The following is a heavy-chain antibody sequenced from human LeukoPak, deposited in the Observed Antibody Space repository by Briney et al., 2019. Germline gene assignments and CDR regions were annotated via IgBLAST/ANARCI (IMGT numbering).Heavy chain of an antibody. D-gene: IGHD4-17*01. CDR2: IIPIFGTA. CDR3: ARVATTVTTINWFDP. Sequence: GASVKVSCKASGGTFSSYAISWVRQAPGQGLEWMGGIIPIFGTANYAQKFQGRVTITADKSTSTAYMGLSSLRSEDTAVYYCARVATTVTTINWFDPWGQGTLVTVSS. J-gene: IGHJ5*02. CDR1: GGTFSSYA. V-gene: IGHV1-69*06.